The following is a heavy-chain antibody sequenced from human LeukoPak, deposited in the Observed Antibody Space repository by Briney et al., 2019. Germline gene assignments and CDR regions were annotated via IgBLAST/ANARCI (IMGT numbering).Heavy chain of an antibody. D-gene: IGHD6-19*01. J-gene: IGHJ5*02. CDR2: IIPIFGTA. CDR3: ARHYSSGWYRWFDP. V-gene: IGHV1-69*05. CDR1: GGTFSSYA. Sequence: ASVKVSCKASGGTFSSYAISWVRQAPGQGLEWMGGIIPIFGTANYAQKFQGRVTMTRDTSISTAYMELSRLRSDDTAVYYCARHYSSGWYRWFDPWGQGTLVTVSS.